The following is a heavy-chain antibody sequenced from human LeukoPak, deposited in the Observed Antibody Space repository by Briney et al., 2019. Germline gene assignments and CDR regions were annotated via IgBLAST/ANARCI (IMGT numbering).Heavy chain of an antibody. D-gene: IGHD2-15*01. CDR3: ASERYCSGGSCYPNWFDP. CDR1: GGSISSRSYY. J-gene: IGHJ5*02. Sequence: SETLSLTCSVSGGSISSRSYYWGWIRQPPGKGLEWIGSIYYSGSTYYNPSLKSRVTISVDTSKNQFSLKLSSVTAADTAVYYCASERYCSGGSCYPNWFDPWSQGTLVTVSS. V-gene: IGHV4-39*07. CDR2: IYYSGST.